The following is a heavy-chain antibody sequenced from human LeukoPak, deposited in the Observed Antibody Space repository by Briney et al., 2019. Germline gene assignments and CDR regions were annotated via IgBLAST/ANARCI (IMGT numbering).Heavy chain of an antibody. CDR3: ARAEGGYDKFDY. CDR2: ISSSSSYI. D-gene: IGHD5-12*01. Sequence: SGGSLRLSCAASGFTFSSYSMNWVRPAPGKGLERVSSISSSSSYIYYADSVKGRFTISRDNAKNSLYLQMNSLRAEDTAVYYCARAEGGYDKFDYWGQGTLVTVSS. V-gene: IGHV3-21*01. CDR1: GFTFSSYS. J-gene: IGHJ4*02.